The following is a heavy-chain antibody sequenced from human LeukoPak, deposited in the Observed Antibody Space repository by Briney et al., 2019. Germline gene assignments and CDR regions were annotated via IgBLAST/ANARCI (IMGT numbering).Heavy chain of an antibody. V-gene: IGHV4-39*07. CDR1: GGSISSSSYY. CDR2: IYYSGST. CDR3: ARDYTYGSGSYYNDGAFDI. Sequence: SETLSLTCTVSGGSISSSSYYWGWIRQPPGKGLEWIGSIYYSGSTYYNPSLKSRVTISVDTSKNQFSLKLSSVTAADTAVYYCARDYTYGSGSYYNDGAFDIWGQGTMVTVSS. J-gene: IGHJ3*02. D-gene: IGHD3-10*01.